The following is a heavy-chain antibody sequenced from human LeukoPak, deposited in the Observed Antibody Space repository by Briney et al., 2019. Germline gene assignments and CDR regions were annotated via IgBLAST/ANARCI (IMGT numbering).Heavy chain of an antibody. CDR2: ISSSGTTI. J-gene: IGHJ4*02. CDR1: GFTFSDYY. CDR3: AALDHGHDF. Sequence: GGSLRLSCAASGFTFSDYYMSWIRQAPGKGLEWVSYISSSGTTIYYADSVKGRFTISRDNAKNTLYLQMNSLRADDTAMYYCAALDHGHDFWGQGTLVTVSS. V-gene: IGHV3-11*04.